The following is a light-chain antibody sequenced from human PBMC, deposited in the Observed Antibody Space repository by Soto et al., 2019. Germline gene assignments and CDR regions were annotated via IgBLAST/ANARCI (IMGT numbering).Light chain of an antibody. J-gene: IGLJ2*01. CDR3: CSYAGSYTLV. CDR1: SSGVGGYNY. V-gene: IGLV2-11*01. CDR2: DVS. Sequence: QSALTQPRSVSGSPGQSVTISCTGTSSGVGGYNYVSWYQQHPGKAPKLMIYDVSKRPSGVPDRFSGSKSGNTASLTISGLQAEDEADYYCCSYAGSYTLVFGGGTKL.